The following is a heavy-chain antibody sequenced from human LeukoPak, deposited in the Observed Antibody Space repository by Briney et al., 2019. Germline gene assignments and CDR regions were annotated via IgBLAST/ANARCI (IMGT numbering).Heavy chain of an antibody. CDR1: GGSISSDDYC. V-gene: IGHV4-31*03. J-gene: IGHJ3*02. D-gene: IGHD5-24*01. Sequence: PSQTMSLTCSVSGGSISSDDYCWNWIRQHPGKGLEWIGYIYYSGSTYYNPSLKSRVALSVDTSKNQFSLKLSSLTAADTAVYYCAKSREEIRGLDAFDIWGQGTMVTVSS. CDR3: AKSREEIRGLDAFDI. CDR2: IYYSGST.